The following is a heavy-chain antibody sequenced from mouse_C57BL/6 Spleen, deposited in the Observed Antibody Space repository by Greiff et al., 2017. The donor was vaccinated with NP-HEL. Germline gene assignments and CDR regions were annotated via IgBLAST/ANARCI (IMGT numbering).Heavy chain of an antibody. CDR1: GFNIKDYY. D-gene: IGHD1-1*01. J-gene: IGHJ4*01. CDR3: ARPPDYYGSSYGAMDY. Sequence: EVQLQQSGAELVKPGASVKLSCTASGFNIKDYYMHWVKQRTEQGLEWIGRIDPEDGETKYATKFQGKATITADTSSNTAYLQLSSLTSEDTAGYYCARPPDYYGSSYGAMDYWGQGTSFTVSS. CDR2: IDPEDGET. V-gene: IGHV14-2*01.